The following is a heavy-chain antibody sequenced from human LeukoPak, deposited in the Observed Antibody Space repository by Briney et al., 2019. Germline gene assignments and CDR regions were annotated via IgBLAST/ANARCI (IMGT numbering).Heavy chain of an antibody. CDR2: IYTSGST. D-gene: IGHD4-17*01. CDR1: GGSISSYY. V-gene: IGHV4-4*07. CDR3: ARGFHYGGNFDYFDY. J-gene: IGHJ4*02. Sequence: SETLSPTCTVSGGSISSYYWSWIRQPAGKGLEWIGRIYTSGSTNYNPSLKSRVTMSVDTSKNQFSLKLSSVTAADTAVYYCARGFHYGGNFDYFDYWGQGTLVTVSS.